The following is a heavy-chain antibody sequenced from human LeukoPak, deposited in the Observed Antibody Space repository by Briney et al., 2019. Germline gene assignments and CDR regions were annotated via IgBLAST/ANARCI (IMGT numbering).Heavy chain of an antibody. Sequence: GGSLRLSCEASGFTFGSYAMYWVRQAPGKGLEWVAGIFGSGGSAHYADSAKGRFTISRDNSRNTVYLQINSLRAEDTAVYYCARAAGSSGYYYVSIWGQGTLVTVST. J-gene: IGHJ4*02. D-gene: IGHD3-22*01. CDR2: IFGSGGSA. CDR3: ARAAGSSGYYYVSI. CDR1: GFTFGSYA. V-gene: IGHV3-23*01.